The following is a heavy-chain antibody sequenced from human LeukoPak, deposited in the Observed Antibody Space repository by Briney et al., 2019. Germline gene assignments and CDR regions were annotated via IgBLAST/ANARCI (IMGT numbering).Heavy chain of an antibody. CDR3: ARASKGGRIVGATTWFDP. J-gene: IGHJ5*02. D-gene: IGHD1-26*01. Sequence: SVKVSCKASGGTFSSYAISWVRQPPAQGLEWMGGIIPIFGTANYAQKFQGRVTITADESTSTAYMELSSLRSEDTAVYYCARASKGGRIVGATTWFDPWGQGTLVTVSS. CDR2: IIPIFGTA. CDR1: GGTFSSYA. V-gene: IGHV1-69*13.